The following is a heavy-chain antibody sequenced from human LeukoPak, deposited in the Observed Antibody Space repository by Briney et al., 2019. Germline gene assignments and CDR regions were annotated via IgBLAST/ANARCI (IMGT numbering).Heavy chain of an antibody. CDR2: ISGSGGST. CDR3: AKDSTWAMVTSDY. J-gene: IGHJ4*02. CDR1: GFTFSSYA. D-gene: IGHD5-18*01. Sequence: QPGGSLRLSCAASGFTFSSYAMSGVRQARGKGLEWVSAISGSGGSTYYADSVKGRFTISRDNSKNTLYLQMNSLRAEDTAVYYCAKDSTWAMVTSDYWGQGTLVTVSS. V-gene: IGHV3-23*01.